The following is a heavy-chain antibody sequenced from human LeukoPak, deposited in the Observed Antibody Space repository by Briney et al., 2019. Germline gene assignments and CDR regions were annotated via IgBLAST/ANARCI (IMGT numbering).Heavy chain of an antibody. Sequence: GGSLRLSCAASGLTFSSYAMSWVRQAPGKGLEWVSSISSSSSYIYYADSVKGRFTISRDNAKNSLYLQMNSLRAEDTAVYYCARASDSSGYDFDYWGQGTLVTVSS. D-gene: IGHD3-22*01. V-gene: IGHV3-21*01. CDR1: GLTFSSYA. CDR2: ISSSSSYI. CDR3: ARASDSSGYDFDY. J-gene: IGHJ4*02.